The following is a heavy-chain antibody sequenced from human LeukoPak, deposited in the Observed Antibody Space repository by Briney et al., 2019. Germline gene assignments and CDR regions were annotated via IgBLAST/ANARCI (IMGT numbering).Heavy chain of an antibody. D-gene: IGHD5-18*01. CDR3: ARASYSYGLTTRY. V-gene: IGHV1-3*01. CDR1: GYAFTSYA. CDR2: INAGNGNT. Sequence: ASVKVSFKASGYAFTSYAMHWVRPAPGQRREWMGWINAGNGNTKYSQKFQGRVTITRDTSASTAYMELSSLRSEDTAVYYCARASYSYGLTTRYWGQGTLVTVSS. J-gene: IGHJ4*02.